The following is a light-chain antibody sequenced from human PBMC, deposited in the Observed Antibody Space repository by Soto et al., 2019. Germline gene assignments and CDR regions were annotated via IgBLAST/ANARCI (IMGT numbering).Light chain of an antibody. Sequence: EIVLTQSPATLSLSPGERATLSCRASQSVSSYLAWYQQKPGQAPRLLIYDASNRATGIPARFSGSGSGTDFTLPISSLEPEDFAVYYGQQRSNWPQYTFGQGTKREIK. J-gene: IGKJ2*01. CDR3: QQRSNWPQYT. CDR1: QSVSSY. V-gene: IGKV3-11*01. CDR2: DAS.